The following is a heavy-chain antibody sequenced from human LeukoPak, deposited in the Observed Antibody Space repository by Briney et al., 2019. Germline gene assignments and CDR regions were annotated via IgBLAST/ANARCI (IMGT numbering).Heavy chain of an antibody. CDR2: IDHSGTA. CDR3: ARGVYGTTATFEF. J-gene: IGHJ4*02. CDR1: GGSFGGHY. Sequence: SETLSLTCAVSGGSFGGHYCSWIRQAPGKGLEWIGEIDHSGTADSNPSLKRRVTISVDTSKNEFSLRLNSVTAADTAVYYCARGVYGTTATFEFWGQGTLVTVSS. D-gene: IGHD1-7*01. V-gene: IGHV4-34*01.